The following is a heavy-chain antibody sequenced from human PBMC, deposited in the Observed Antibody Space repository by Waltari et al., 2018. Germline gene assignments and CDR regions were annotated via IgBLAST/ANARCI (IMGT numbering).Heavy chain of an antibody. V-gene: IGHV4-59*01. CDR3: ARLRTYYYDSSGYSSGAFDI. J-gene: IGHJ3*02. CDR1: GGSISSYY. CDR2: IYYSGRT. Sequence: QVQLQESGPGLVKPSETLSLTCTVSGGSISSYYWSWIRQPPGKGLEWIGYIYYSGRTNYNPSLMSRVTISVDTSKNQFSLKLSSVTAADTAVYYCARLRTYYYDSSGYSSGAFDIWGQGTMVTVSS. D-gene: IGHD3-22*01.